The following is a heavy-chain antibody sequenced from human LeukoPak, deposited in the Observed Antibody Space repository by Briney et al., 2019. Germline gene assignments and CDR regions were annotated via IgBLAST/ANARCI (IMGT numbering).Heavy chain of an antibody. J-gene: IGHJ4*02. CDR2: IIPILGIA. V-gene: IGHV1-69*04. CDR3: ARGLRGDYYFDY. CDR1: GGTFSSYA. D-gene: IGHD4-17*01. Sequence: GASVKVSCKASGGTFSSYAISWVRQAPGQGLEWMGRIIPILGIANYAQKFQGRVTITADKSTSTAYMELSSLRSEDTAVYYRARGLRGDYYFDYWGQGTLVTVSS.